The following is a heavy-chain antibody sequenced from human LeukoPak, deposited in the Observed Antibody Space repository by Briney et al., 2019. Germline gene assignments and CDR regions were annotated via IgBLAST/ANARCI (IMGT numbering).Heavy chain of an antibody. D-gene: IGHD3-3*02. Sequence: GGSLRLSCAASGFTFSSYAMSWVRQAPGKGLEWVSGISSSGGGTYYADSVKGRFTISRDNSKNTLFLQMNSLRAEDTAVYYCAKVVLATAVYYYGIDVWGQGTTVTVSS. CDR2: ISSSGGGT. CDR1: GFTFSSYA. V-gene: IGHV3-23*01. CDR3: AKVVLATAVYYYGIDV. J-gene: IGHJ6*02.